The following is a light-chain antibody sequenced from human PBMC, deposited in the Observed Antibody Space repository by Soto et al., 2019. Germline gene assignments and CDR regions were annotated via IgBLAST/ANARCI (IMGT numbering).Light chain of an antibody. CDR2: RND. V-gene: IGLV1-47*01. CDR3: AVWDDNLGGRGM. J-gene: IGLJ3*02. Sequence: QAVVTQAPSASATPGQKVTISCFGSNSNIGSNHVNWYQQVPGSAPKLLIYRNDQRPSGVPDRFSGSKSGTSASLAISGLRADDEADYYCAVWDDNLGGRGMFGGGTKVTVL. CDR1: NSNIGSNH.